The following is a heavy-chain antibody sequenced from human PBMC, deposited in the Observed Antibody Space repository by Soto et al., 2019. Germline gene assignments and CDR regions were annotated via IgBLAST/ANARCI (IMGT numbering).Heavy chain of an antibody. CDR2: IYHTRST. Sequence: PSETLSLTCSVSVGSVNSGDYYWSWIRQPPGKELVWIGYIYHTRSTTYTPSLKSRLTISIDTSKYQFSLRLSSVTAADTAVYYCASMSAVGRGLGYWGQGTLVTVSS. CDR1: VGSVNSGDYY. J-gene: IGHJ4*02. CDR3: ASMSAVGRGLGY. D-gene: IGHD3-22*01. V-gene: IGHV4-61*08.